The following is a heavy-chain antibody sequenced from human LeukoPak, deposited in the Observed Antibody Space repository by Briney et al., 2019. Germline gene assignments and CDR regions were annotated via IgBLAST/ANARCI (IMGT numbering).Heavy chain of an antibody. Sequence: PSETLSLTCTVSGGSISSYYWSWIRQPPGKGLEWIGFMHYSGSTNYNPSLKSRVTISVDTSKNQFSLKLSSVTAADTAVYYCARGFRGASFDYWGQGILVTVSS. CDR1: GGSISSYY. V-gene: IGHV4-59*01. CDR2: MHYSGST. CDR3: ARGFRGASFDY. J-gene: IGHJ4*02. D-gene: IGHD1-26*01.